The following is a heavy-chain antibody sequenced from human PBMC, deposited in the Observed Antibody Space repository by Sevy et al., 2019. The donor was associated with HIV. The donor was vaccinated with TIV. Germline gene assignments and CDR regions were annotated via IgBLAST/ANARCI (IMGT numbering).Heavy chain of an antibody. J-gene: IGHJ5*02. D-gene: IGHD1-26*01. CDR1: GFTFSNYW. V-gene: IGHV3-7*01. CDR2: IDQYGRDK. CDR3: VRDRGMGEGWFDP. Sequence: GGSLRLSCAASGFTFSNYWMTWVRQAPGKGLEWVANIDQYGRDKYYVDSVKGRFTISRDNAKSSLYLQMNSLRAEDTAVYYCVRDRGMGEGWFDPWGQGTLVTVSS.